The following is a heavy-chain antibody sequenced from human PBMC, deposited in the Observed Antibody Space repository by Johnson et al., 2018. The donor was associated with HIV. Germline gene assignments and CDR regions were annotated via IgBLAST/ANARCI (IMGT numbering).Heavy chain of an antibody. V-gene: IGHV3-11*05. Sequence: QVQVVESGGGLVKPGGSLRLSCAASGFTFSDYYMNWIRQAPGKGLEWVSSLNWKDGRTTYADSVKGRFIVSSDNAKHSLYLQMNSLSAEDTALYYCARDPTTQYLRLIGDFGSFDIWGQGTMVTVSS. CDR3: ARDPTTQYLRLIGDFGSFDI. CDR1: GFTFSDYY. D-gene: IGHD2-2*01. J-gene: IGHJ3*02. CDR2: LNWKDGRT.